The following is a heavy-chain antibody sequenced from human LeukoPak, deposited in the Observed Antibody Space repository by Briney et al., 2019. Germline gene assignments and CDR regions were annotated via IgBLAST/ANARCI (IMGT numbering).Heavy chain of an antibody. J-gene: IGHJ4*02. CDR1: GFSVSRYW. CDR2: LKQEGSEK. Sequence: RGSLRLASVASGFSVSRYWVSWVRQAPGKGLEWVANLKQEGSEKYYVGSVKGRCTISRDNAKNSLYLQMNSLRAEDTAVYYCGRGGITVAGTPLSYWGQGTLVTVSS. V-gene: IGHV3-7*01. D-gene: IGHD6-19*01. CDR3: GRGGITVAGTPLSY.